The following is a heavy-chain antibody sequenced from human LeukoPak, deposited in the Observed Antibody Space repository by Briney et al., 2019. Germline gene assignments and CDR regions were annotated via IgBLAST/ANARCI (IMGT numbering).Heavy chain of an antibody. Sequence: ASVKVSCKVSGYTLTELSMHWVRQAPGKGLEWMGGFDPEDGETIYAQKFQGRVTMTEDTSTDTAYMELSSLRSEDTAVYYCARGIRAGTKEVYHYYGMDVWGQGTTVTVSS. V-gene: IGHV1-24*01. CDR1: GYTLTELS. D-gene: IGHD6-19*01. CDR3: ARGIRAGTKEVYHYYGMDV. CDR2: FDPEDGET. J-gene: IGHJ6*02.